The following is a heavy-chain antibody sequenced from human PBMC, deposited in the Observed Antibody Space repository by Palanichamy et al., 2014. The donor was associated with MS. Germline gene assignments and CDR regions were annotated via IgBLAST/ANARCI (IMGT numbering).Heavy chain of an antibody. D-gene: IGHD1-20*01. CDR1: GGSISGYY. CDR2: FYYSGNT. V-gene: IGHV4-59*01. J-gene: IGHJ4*02. Sequence: VQLQESGPGLVKPSETLSLICTVSGGSISGYYWNWIRQPPGKGLEWIGYFYYSGNTNQRPSLKSRATLSIDTSKNQVSLKLTSVTAADTAIYYCARGRDNYYFDNWGRGTLVTVSS. CDR3: ARGRDNYYFDN.